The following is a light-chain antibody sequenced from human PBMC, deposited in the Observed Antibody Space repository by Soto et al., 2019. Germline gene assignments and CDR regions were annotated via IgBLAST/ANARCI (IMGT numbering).Light chain of an antibody. CDR1: SSDVGGYNY. Sequence: QCVLTQPPSAYGSPGQSVTISCTGTSSDVGGYNYVSWYQQHPGKAPKLMIYEVTKRPSGVPDRFSGSKSGNTASLTVSGLQAEDEADYYCSSYAGSNSYVFGTGTKVTVL. CDR3: SSYAGSNSYV. CDR2: EVT. J-gene: IGLJ1*01. V-gene: IGLV2-8*01.